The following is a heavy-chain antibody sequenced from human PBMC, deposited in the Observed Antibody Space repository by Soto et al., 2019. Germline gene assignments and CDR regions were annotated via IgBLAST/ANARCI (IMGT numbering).Heavy chain of an antibody. CDR1: GRSFSGYY. Sequence: SETLSLTCAVYGRSFSGYYWSWIRQPPGKGLEGIGEINHSGSTNYNPSLKSRVTISVDTSKNQFSLKLSSVTAAATAVYYCVHGRRYYYYYGMEVWRQGTTVTVSS. V-gene: IGHV4-34*01. CDR2: INHSGST. CDR3: VHGRRYYYYYGMEV. D-gene: IGHD1-26*01. J-gene: IGHJ6*02.